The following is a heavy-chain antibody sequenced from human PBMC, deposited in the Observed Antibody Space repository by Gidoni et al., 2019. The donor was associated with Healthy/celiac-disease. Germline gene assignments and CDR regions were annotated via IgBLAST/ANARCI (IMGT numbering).Heavy chain of an antibody. J-gene: IGHJ6*02. CDR1: GFTFDDCA. CDR2: ISWNSGSI. CDR3: AKDIGVAIGYYYYGMDV. D-gene: IGHD3-22*01. Sequence: EVQLVESGGGLVQPGRSLRPACAASGFTFDDCAMHWVRQAPGKGLEWVSGISWNSGSIGYADSVKGRFTISRDNAKNSLYLQMNSLRAEDTALYYCAKDIGVAIGYYYYGMDVWGQGTTVTVSS. V-gene: IGHV3-9*01.